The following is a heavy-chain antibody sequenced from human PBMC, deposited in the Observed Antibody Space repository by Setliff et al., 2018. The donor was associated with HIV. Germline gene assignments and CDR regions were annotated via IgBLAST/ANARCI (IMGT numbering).Heavy chain of an antibody. Sequence: LRLSCAASGFTFSSYNMNWVRQAPGKGLEWVSSITSSSSYIYYADSVKGRFTISRDNAKNSLYLQMNSLRAEDTAVYCCARDTGPYGGRFDYWGQGTLVTVSS. J-gene: IGHJ4*02. V-gene: IGHV3-21*01. CDR3: ARDTGPYGGRFDY. D-gene: IGHD4-17*01. CDR2: ITSSSSYI. CDR1: GFTFSSYN.